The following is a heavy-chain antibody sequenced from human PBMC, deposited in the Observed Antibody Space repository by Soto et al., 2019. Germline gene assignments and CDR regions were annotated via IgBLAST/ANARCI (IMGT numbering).Heavy chain of an antibody. CDR2: IVVGSGNT. J-gene: IGHJ6*02. V-gene: IGHV1-58*01. CDR3: AAGGSWDLNYYYYGMDV. Sequence: QMQLVQSGPEVKKPGTSVKVSCKASGFTFTSSAVQWVRQARGQRLEWIGWIVVGSGNTNYAQKFQERVTITRDMSTSTAYMELSSLRSEDTAVYYCAAGGSWDLNYYYYGMDVWGQGTTVTVSS. D-gene: IGHD3-16*01. CDR1: GFTFTSSA.